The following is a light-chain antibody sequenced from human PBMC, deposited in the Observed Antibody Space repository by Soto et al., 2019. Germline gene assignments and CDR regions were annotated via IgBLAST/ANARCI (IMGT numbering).Light chain of an antibody. Sequence: DLQMTQSPSTLSASVGDRVNITCRASQSINNWLAWYQQKPGKAPKLLIYDDSSLESGVPSRFSGSGSGTKFTLTISRLQPDDFATYYCQKYNSFPLTFGGGTKVDIK. J-gene: IGKJ4*01. CDR1: QSINNW. CDR2: DDS. CDR3: QKYNSFPLT. V-gene: IGKV1-5*01.